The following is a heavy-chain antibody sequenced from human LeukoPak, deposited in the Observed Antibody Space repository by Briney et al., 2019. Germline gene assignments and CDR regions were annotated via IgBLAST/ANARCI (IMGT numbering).Heavy chain of an antibody. CDR3: VKGRGGYVKYKTFDY. V-gene: IGHV3-7*01. Sequence: PGGSLRLSCAASGFTFSSYWMSWVRQAPGKGLEWVANIKHDGSEKYYVASVKGRFTISKDNAKNSLFLQMNNLRGEDTAVYYCVKGRGGYVKYKTFDYWGQGTLVTASS. CDR2: IKHDGSEK. CDR1: GFTFSSYW. D-gene: IGHD5-12*01. J-gene: IGHJ4*02.